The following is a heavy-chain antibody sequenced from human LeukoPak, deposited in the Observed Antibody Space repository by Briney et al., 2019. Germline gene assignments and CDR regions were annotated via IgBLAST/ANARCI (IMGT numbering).Heavy chain of an antibody. Sequence: PGGSLRLSCAASGFTLSTYTMNWVRQAPGKGLEWVSSISSSSNYIYYADSVKSRFTISRDDAKNSLSLQMNSLRAEDTAVYYCARSGIKMVRGVIIKSPYHMDVWGKGTTVTVSS. CDR1: GFTLSTYT. V-gene: IGHV3-21*01. CDR3: ARSGIKMVRGVIIKSPYHMDV. J-gene: IGHJ6*03. CDR2: ISSSSNYI. D-gene: IGHD3-10*01.